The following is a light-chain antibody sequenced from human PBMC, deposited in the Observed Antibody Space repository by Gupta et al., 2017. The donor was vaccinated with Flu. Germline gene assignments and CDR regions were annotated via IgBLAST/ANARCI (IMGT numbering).Light chain of an antibody. CDR3: KLRTASLT. Sequence: EIVLTQSPATLSLSPGERATLSCRASQSIRNYLFWYQQKPGQAPRPLIYDATNRATGIPARFSGRGSGTDFTLTISSREPEDFAVYYCKLRTASLTFGGGTKVEIK. CDR2: DAT. J-gene: IGKJ4*01. CDR1: QSIRNY. V-gene: IGKV3-11*01.